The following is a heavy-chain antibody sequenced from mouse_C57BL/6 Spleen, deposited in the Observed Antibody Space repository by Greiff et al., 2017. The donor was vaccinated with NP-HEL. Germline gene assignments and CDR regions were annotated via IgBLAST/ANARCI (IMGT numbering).Heavy chain of an antibody. V-gene: IGHV1-82*01. J-gene: IGHJ3*01. CDR3: ASAGHGFAY. Sequence: QVQLQQSGPELVKPGASVKISCKASGYAFSSSWMNWVKQRPGKGLEWIGRIYPGDGDTNYNGKFKGKATLTADKSSSTAYMELRSLTSEDSAVYYCASAGHGFAYWGQGTLVTVSA. CDR2: IYPGDGDT. CDR1: GYAFSSSW.